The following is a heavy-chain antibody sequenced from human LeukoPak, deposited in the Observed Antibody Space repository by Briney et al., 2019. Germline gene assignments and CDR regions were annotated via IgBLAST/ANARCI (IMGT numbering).Heavy chain of an antibody. CDR2: ISAYNGNT. CDR3: ARDPGAHTVTPDDY. V-gene: IGHV1-18*01. D-gene: IGHD4-17*01. Sequence: ASVKVSCKASGYTFTSYGISWVRQAPGQGLEWMGWISAYNGNTNYAQKLQGRVTMTTDTSTSTAYMELRSLRSDDTAVYYCARDPGAHTVTPDDYWGQGTLVTVSS. J-gene: IGHJ4*02. CDR1: GYTFTSYG.